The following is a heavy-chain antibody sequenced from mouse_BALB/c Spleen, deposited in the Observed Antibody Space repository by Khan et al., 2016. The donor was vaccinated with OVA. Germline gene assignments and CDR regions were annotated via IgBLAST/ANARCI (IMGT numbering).Heavy chain of an antibody. CDR3: ARDYWDTFAY. D-gene: IGHD4-1*01. CDR1: GFNIKDTY. Sequence: VQLQQPGAELVKPGASVKLSCTASGFNIKDTYMHWMKQRPEQGLEWIGRIDPANGYTKYDPKFLDKATIAADTSSNTAYLQLSSLTSEDTAVYYCARDYWDTFAYWGQGTLVTVSA. J-gene: IGHJ3*01. V-gene: IGHV14-3*02. CDR2: IDPANGYT.